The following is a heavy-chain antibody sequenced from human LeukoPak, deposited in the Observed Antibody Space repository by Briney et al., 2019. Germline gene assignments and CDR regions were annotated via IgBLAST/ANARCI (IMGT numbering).Heavy chain of an antibody. Sequence: GGSLRLSCAASGFTFSSYAMHWVRQAPGKGLEYVSAISSNGGSTYYANSVKGRFTISRDNSKNTLYLQMGSLRAEDMAVYYCARDSSTTNYYYGMDVWGQGTTVTVSS. V-gene: IGHV3-64*01. J-gene: IGHJ6*02. CDR2: ISSNGGST. CDR1: GFTFSSYA. CDR3: ARDSSTTNYYYGMDV. D-gene: IGHD2-2*01.